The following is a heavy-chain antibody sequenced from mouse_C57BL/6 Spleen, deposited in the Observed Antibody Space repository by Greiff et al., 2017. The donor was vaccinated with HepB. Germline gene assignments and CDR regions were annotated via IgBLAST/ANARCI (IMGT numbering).Heavy chain of an antibody. J-gene: IGHJ3*01. D-gene: IGHD1-1*01. V-gene: IGHV1-7*01. CDR2: INPSSGYT. CDR1: GYTFTSYW. CDR3: ARVPTVVAPFAY. Sequence: QVQLQQSGAELAKPGASVKLSCKASGYTFTSYWMHWVKQRPGQGLEWMGYINPSSGYTKYNQKIKYKATFNADKSSSTAYMQLSSLTYEDSAVYSGARVPTVVAPFAYWGQGTLVTVSA.